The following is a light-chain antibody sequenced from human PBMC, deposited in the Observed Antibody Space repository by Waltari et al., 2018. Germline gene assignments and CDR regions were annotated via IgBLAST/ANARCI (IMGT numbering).Light chain of an antibody. V-gene: IGKV4-1*01. CDR1: QSVLYSSANKSY. CDR3: QQYYSTPLT. CDR2: WAS. J-gene: IGKJ4*01. Sequence: DIVMTQSPDPLAVSLGERATINCKSSQSVLYSSANKSYLNWYQQKPGQPPKLLIYWASTRESGVPDRISGAGSGTDFTLTISSLQSEDVAVYYCQQYYSTPLTFGGGTKVEIK.